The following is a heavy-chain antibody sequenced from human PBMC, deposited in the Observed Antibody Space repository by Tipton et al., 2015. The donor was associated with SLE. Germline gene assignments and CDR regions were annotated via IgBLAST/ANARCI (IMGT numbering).Heavy chain of an antibody. CDR2: LDYSGST. V-gene: IGHV4-39*07. CDR3: ARAVGDTSGSLDY. D-gene: IGHD3-22*01. Sequence: LRLSCTVSGGSIRSSTYYWGWIRQPPGKGLEWIGSLDYSGSTYYNPSLKSRINISVDTSKNQFSLKLSSVTAADTAVYYCARAVGDTSGSLDYWGLGPLATVSS. CDR1: GGSIRSSTYY. J-gene: IGHJ4*02.